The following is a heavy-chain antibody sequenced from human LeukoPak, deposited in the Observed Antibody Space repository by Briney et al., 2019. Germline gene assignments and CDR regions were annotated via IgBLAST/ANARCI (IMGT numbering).Heavy chain of an antibody. D-gene: IGHD5-18*01. CDR1: GYSFTSYW. V-gene: IGHV5-51*01. J-gene: IGHJ6*02. CDR3: ARGDGGNSYGYYYYGMDV. Sequence: GESLKISCKGSGYSFTSYWIGWVRQMPGKGLEWMGIIYPGDSDTRYSPSFQGQVTISADKSISTAYLQWSSLKASDTAMYYCARGDGGNSYGYYYYGMDVWGQGTTVTVSS. CDR2: IYPGDSDT.